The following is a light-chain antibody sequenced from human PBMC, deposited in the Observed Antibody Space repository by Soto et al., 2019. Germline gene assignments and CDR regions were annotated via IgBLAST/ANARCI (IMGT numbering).Light chain of an antibody. V-gene: IGKV1-5*03. CDR3: QHYNIYSWT. Sequence: DIQMTQSPSTLSASVGDRVTITCRASQSISIWLAWYQQKPGKAPKVLIYKASSLESGVPSRFSGSGSGTEFTLTISSLQPDDFATYYCQHYNIYSWTSGQGTKVDIK. J-gene: IGKJ1*01. CDR1: QSISIW. CDR2: KAS.